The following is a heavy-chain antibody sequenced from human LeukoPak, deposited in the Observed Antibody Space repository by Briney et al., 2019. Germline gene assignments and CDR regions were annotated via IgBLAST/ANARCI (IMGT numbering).Heavy chain of an antibody. J-gene: IGHJ4*02. V-gene: IGHV3-9*01. CDR2: ISWNSGLI. Sequence: GGSLRLSCAASGFTFDEYAMHWVRQAPGKGLEWVSGISWNSGLIDYADSVKGRFTISRDNAKNSLYLQMNSLKAEDTVFYYCAKVGIFGLVTYYFDYWGQGTLVTVSS. D-gene: IGHD3/OR15-3a*01. CDR1: GFTFDEYA. CDR3: AKVGIFGLVTYYFDY.